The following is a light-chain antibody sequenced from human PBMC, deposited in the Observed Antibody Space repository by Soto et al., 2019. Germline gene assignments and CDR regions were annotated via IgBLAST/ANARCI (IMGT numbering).Light chain of an antibody. J-gene: IGKJ1*01. CDR1: QSVSSY. CDR3: QQRSNWPPWT. Sequence: EIVLTQSPATLSLSPGERATLSCRASQSVSSYLAWYQQKPGQAPRLLIYDASNRATGIPARFSGSGSGTDFTLTIGSLEPEDFAVYYCQQRSNWPPWTFGQGTKVAIK. CDR2: DAS. V-gene: IGKV3-11*01.